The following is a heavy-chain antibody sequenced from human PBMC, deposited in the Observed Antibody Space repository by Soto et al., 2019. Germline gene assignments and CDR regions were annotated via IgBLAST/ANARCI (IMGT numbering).Heavy chain of an antibody. Sequence: EVQLVESGGGLGQPGGSLRVSCAASGFTFSRYSMNWVRQAPGKGLEWLSYIDSSSKTIYYADSVKGRFIISRDNAKNSLYLQMNSLRDEDTAVYHCARGGVATIFGDSWGQGTLVTVSS. CDR1: GFTFSRYS. CDR3: ARGGVATIFGDS. V-gene: IGHV3-48*02. CDR2: IDSSSKTI. D-gene: IGHD5-12*01. J-gene: IGHJ4*02.